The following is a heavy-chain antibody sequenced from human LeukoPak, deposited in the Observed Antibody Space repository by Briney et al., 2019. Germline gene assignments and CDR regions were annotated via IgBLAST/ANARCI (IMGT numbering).Heavy chain of an antibody. Sequence: GGSLRLSCAASGFTVSGNYMSWVRQAPGKGLEWVSVFYSGGSTYYADSVKGRFTISRDNSKNTVYLQMNSLRAEDTAVYYCARGDGYNFWDYWGQGTLVTVSS. V-gene: IGHV3-53*01. J-gene: IGHJ4*02. D-gene: IGHD5-24*01. CDR3: ARGDGYNFWDY. CDR2: FYSGGST. CDR1: GFTVSGNY.